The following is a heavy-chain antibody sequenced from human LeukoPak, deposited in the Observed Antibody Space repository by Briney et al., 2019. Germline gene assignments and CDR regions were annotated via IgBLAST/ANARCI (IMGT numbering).Heavy chain of an antibody. V-gene: IGHV1-69*05. J-gene: IGHJ4*02. CDR1: GGTFSSYA. CDR3: ARSSVVVVPAAIVGFGSYFDY. CDR2: IIPIFGTA. Sequence: ASVKVSCEASGGTFSSYAISWVRQAPGQGLEWMGGIIPIFGTANYAQKFQGRVTITTDESTSTAYMELSSLRSEDMAVYYCARSSVVVVPAAIVGFGSYFDYWGQGTLVTVSS. D-gene: IGHD2-2*02.